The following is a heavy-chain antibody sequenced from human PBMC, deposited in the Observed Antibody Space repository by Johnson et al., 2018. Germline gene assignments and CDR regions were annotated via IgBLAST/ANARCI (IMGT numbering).Heavy chain of an antibody. CDR3: VRDKSGGELGYAHYYGMDV. Sequence: VQLVESGGGVVQPGRSLRLSCAASEFPFKRYSMHWVRQAPGKGLECVAVIWHEGSNKSFGDSVKGRFTISRDNAKNMLYLQMNSLRVEDTAVYYCVRDKSGGELGYAHYYGMDVWGQGTTVTVS. CDR2: IWHEGSNK. V-gene: IGHV3-33*01. J-gene: IGHJ6*02. D-gene: IGHD3-16*01. CDR1: EFPFKRYS.